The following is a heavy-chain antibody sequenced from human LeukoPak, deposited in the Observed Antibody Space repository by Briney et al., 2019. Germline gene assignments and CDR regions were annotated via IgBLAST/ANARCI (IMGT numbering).Heavy chain of an antibody. V-gene: IGHV4-4*07. CDR1: GGSISSYY. CDR2: ICTSGST. J-gene: IGHJ4*02. CDR3: ARGRKIAAAEFDY. Sequence: KPSETLSLTCTVSGGSISSYYWSWIRQPAGKGLEWIGRICTSGSTNYNPALKSRVIMSVDTYKNQFSLMLSSVAAADTAVYCCARGRKIAAAEFDYWGQGTLVTVSS. D-gene: IGHD6-13*01.